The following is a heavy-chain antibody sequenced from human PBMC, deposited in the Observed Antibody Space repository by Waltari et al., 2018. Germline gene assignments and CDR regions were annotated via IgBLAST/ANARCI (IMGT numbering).Heavy chain of an antibody. CDR3: ARQLDDFWFDP. D-gene: IGHD3-3*01. CDR1: GYSFTSYW. V-gene: IGHV5-51*01. Sequence: EVQLVQSGAEVKKPGESLKISCKGSGYSFTSYWIGWVRQMPGKGLEWMGLSHPGDSDTVYSPACQGQVTISADKSISTAYLQWSSLKASDTAMYYCARQLDDFWFDPWGQGTLVTVSS. CDR2: SHPGDSDT. J-gene: IGHJ5*02.